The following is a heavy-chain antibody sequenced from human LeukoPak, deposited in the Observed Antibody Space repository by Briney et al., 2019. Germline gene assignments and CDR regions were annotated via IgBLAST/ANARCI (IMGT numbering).Heavy chain of an antibody. CDR1: GFTFTNAR. CDR2: MKSTTDGGTI. J-gene: IGHJ4*02. CDR3: TTDAPVTQWEAR. V-gene: IGHV3-15*01. D-gene: IGHD1-26*01. Sequence: KTGVPLRLSCAASGFTFTNARMSWVRQAPGKGLEWVSRMKSTTDGGTIDYAALVKDGFTISRDDSENMLYLQMDSLTTDDTGLYYCTTDAPVTQWEARWGQGTLVSVPS.